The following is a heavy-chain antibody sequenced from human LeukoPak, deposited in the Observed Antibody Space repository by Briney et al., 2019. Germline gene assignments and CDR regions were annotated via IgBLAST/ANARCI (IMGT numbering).Heavy chain of an antibody. V-gene: IGHV3-23*01. Sequence: GGSLRLSCAASGSTFSGYAMSWVRQAPGKGLEWVSAISGSGGTTYSADSVKGRFTISRDNSKHTLYLQMNSLRAEDTAVYYCAKGDIVTTKHFDYWGQGTLATVSS. CDR1: GSTFSGYA. CDR3: AKGDIVTTKHFDY. CDR2: ISGSGGTT. J-gene: IGHJ4*02. D-gene: IGHD5-12*01.